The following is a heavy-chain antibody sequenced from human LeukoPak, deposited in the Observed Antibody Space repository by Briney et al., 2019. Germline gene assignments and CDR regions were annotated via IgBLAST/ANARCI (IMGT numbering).Heavy chain of an antibody. J-gene: IGHJ4*02. CDR2: IQFDGSDK. CDR3: AKDGLRPQKYYFEN. V-gene: IGHV3-30*02. CDR1: GFTFSSYA. Sequence: GGSLRLSCAASGFTFSSYAMHWVRQAPGRGLQWVVFIQFDGSDKYYADSVKGRFTISRDNSKNTLYLQMNSLRTDDTAVYYCAKDGLRPQKYYFENWGQGTLVTVSS.